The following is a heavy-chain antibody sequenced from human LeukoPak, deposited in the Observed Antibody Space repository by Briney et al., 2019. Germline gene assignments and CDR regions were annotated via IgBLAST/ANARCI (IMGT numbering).Heavy chain of an antibody. V-gene: IGHV3-21*01. CDR3: ARDGSTVRDYYGSGSYYLYYYYYMDV. D-gene: IGHD3-10*01. CDR1: GFTFSSYS. J-gene: IGHJ6*03. Sequence: GGSLRLSCAASGFTFSSYSMNWVRQAPGKGLEWVSSISISSSYIYYADSVNGRFTISRDNAKNSLYLQMNSLRAEDTAVYYCARDGSTVRDYYGSGSYYLYYYYYMDVWGKGTTVTVSS. CDR2: ISISSSYI.